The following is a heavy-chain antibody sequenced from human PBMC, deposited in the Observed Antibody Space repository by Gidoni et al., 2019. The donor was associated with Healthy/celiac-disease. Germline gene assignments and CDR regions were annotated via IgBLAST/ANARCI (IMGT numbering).Heavy chain of an antibody. CDR2: IIPILGIA. D-gene: IGHD1-26*01. CDR1: GGTFSSYT. J-gene: IGHJ3*02. CDR3: ARDDNYSGSYYGTAFDI. V-gene: IGHV1-69*08. Sequence: QVQLVQSGAEVKKPGSSVKVSCKASGGTFSSYTISWVRQAPGQGLEWMGRIIPILGIANYAQKFQGRVTITADKSTSTAYMELSSLRSEDTAVYYCARDDNYSGSYYGTAFDIWGQGTMVTVFS.